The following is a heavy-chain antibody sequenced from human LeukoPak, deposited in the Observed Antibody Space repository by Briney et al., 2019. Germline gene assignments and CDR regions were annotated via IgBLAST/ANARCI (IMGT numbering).Heavy chain of an antibody. V-gene: IGHV4-61*01. D-gene: IGHD3-22*01. CDR3: VRETATYYYDSRGYYRQIEVFDI. CDR1: GASVRSDSHY. CDR2: VYYSGRT. J-gene: IGHJ3*02. Sequence: PSETLSLTCSVSGASVRSDSHYWSWIRQPPGKGLEWIGNVYYSGRTAYSPSLKSRVTISVDSSKNQFSLQLNSVTAADTAVYYCVRETATYYYDSRGYYRQIEVFDIWGQGTPVIVSS.